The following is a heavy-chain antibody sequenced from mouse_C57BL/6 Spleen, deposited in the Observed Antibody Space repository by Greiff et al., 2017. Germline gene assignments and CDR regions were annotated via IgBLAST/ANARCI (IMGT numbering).Heavy chain of an antibody. CDR2: IYPRSGNT. Sequence: VQLQQSGAELARPGASVKLSCKASGYTFTSYGISWVKQRTGQGLEWIGEIYPRSGNTYYNEKFKGKATLTADKSSSTAYMELRSLTSEDSAVYFCARGPITTVVATNFDYWGQGTTLAVSS. J-gene: IGHJ2*01. D-gene: IGHD1-1*01. V-gene: IGHV1-81*01. CDR1: GYTFTSYG. CDR3: ARGPITTVVATNFDY.